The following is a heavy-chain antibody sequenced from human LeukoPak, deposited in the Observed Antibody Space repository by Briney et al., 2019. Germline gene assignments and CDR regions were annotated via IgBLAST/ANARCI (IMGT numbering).Heavy chain of an antibody. D-gene: IGHD2-2*01. CDR3: ARDGGGYQLPGHY. V-gene: IGHV1-2*02. CDR1: GYTFTGYY. CDR2: INPNSGGT. J-gene: IGHJ4*02. Sequence: GASVKVSCKASGYTFTGYYMHWVRQAPGQGLEWMGWINPNSGGTNYAQKFQGRVTMTRDTSISTAYMELSRLRSDDTAVYYCARDGGGYQLPGHYWGQGTLVTVSS.